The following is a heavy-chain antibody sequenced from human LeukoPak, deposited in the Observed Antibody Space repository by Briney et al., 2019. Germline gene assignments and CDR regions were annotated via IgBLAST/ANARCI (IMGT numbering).Heavy chain of an antibody. CDR1: GGSISSSSYY. CDR2: IYYSGST. J-gene: IGHJ4*02. CDR3: ARAGDSSGYPPGDFDY. Sequence: SETLSLTCTVSGGSISSSSYYWGWIRQPPGKGLEWIGSIYYSGSTYYNPPLKSRVTISVDTSKNQFSLKLSSVTAADTAVYYCARAGDSSGYPPGDFDYWGQGTLVTVSS. D-gene: IGHD3-22*01. V-gene: IGHV4-39*07.